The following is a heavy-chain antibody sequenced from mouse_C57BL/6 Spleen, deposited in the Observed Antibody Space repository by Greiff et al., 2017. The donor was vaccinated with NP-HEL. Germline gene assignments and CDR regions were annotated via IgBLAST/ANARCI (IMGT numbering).Heavy chain of an antibody. CDR1: GFNIKDYY. CDR3: TAYYSNYDWFAY. V-gene: IGHV14-1*01. Sequence: VQLKESGAELVRPGASVKLSCTASGFNIKDYYMHWVKQRPEQGLEWIGRIDPEDGDTEYAPKFQGKATMTADTSSNTAYLQLSSLTSEDTAVYYCTAYYSNYDWFAYWGQGTLVTVSA. CDR2: IDPEDGDT. J-gene: IGHJ3*01. D-gene: IGHD2-5*01.